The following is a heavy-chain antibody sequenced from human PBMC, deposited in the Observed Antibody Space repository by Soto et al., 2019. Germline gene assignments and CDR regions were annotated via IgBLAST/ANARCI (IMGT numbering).Heavy chain of an antibody. D-gene: IGHD2-2*01. CDR2: VSSDGNNK. V-gene: IGHV3-30*18. CDR1: GFSFSNYG. CDR3: AKDRVIQLLPIWPDP. J-gene: IGHJ5*02. Sequence: GGSLRLSCVASGFSFSNYGMHWVRQAPGKGLEWVAFVSSDGNNKYYAESVKGRFTISRDNAKNTLYLQVDRLTVDDTAVYYCAKDRVIQLLPIWPDPWGQGTLVTLSS.